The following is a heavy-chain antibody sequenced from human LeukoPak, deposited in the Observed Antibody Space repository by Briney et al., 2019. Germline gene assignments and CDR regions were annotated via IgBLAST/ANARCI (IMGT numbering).Heavy chain of an antibody. D-gene: IGHD6-6*01. CDR1: GGSISSGGYY. V-gene: IGHV4-31*03. Sequence: PSQTLSLTCTVSGGSISSGGYYWSWIRQHPGKGLEWIGYIYYSGSTYYNPSLKGRVTISVDTSKNQFSLKLSSVTAADTAVYYCASWVAARPVDYWGQGTLVTVSS. CDR3: ASWVAARPVDY. J-gene: IGHJ4*02. CDR2: IYYSGST.